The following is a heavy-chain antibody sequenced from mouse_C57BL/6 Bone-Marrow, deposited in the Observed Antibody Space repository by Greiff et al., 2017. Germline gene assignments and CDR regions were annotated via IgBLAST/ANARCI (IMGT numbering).Heavy chain of an antibody. Sequence: EVKLEESGGGLVKPGGSLKLSCAASGFTFSDYGMHWVRQAPEKGLEWVAYISSGSSTIYYADTVKGRFTISRDNAKNTLFLQMTSLRSEDTAMYYCAREGYYYGSSFVWGTGTTVTVSS. CDR2: ISSGSSTI. CDR1: GFTFSDYG. V-gene: IGHV5-17*01. D-gene: IGHD1-1*01. CDR3: AREGYYYGSSFV. J-gene: IGHJ1*03.